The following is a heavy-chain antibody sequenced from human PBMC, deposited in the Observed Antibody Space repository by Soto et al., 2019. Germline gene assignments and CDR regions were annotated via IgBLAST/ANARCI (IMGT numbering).Heavy chain of an antibody. J-gene: IGHJ6*02. V-gene: IGHV1-3*05. CDR2: INVGNGNT. Sequence: QVQLVQSGAEEKKPGASVKVSCKASGYTFTSYAMHWVRQAPGQRLEWMGWINVGNGNTKYSQKFQGRVTITRDTSASTAYMELSSLRSEDTAVYYCARHGGNSYYYYGMDVWGQGTTVTVSS. D-gene: IGHD2-15*01. CDR1: GYTFTSYA. CDR3: ARHGGNSYYYYGMDV.